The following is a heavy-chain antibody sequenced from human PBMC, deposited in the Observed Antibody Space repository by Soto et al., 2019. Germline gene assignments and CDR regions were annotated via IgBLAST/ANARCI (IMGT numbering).Heavy chain of an antibody. D-gene: IGHD6-13*01. CDR3: ARRYGAAADF. CDR1: GGSISSYY. CDR2: IYYSGST. Sequence: QVQLQESGPGLVKPSETLSLTCTVSGGSISSYYWNWIRQPPGKGLEWIGYIYYSGSTNYNPSLRRRVTISVDTSKTQFSLTLSSVAAADTAVYYCARRYGAAADFWGQGILVTVSS. J-gene: IGHJ4*02. V-gene: IGHV4-59*08.